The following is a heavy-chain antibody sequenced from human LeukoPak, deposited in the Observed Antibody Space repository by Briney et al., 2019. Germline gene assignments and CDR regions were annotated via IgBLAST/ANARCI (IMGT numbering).Heavy chain of an antibody. CDR1: GYRFTSNW. D-gene: IGHD4-17*01. J-gene: IGHJ4*02. Sequence: GESLKISCKGSGYRFTSNWIAWVRQMPGKGLEWMGIIYPGDSDTRYSPSFQGQVTISADKSISTAYLQWSSLRGSDTGMYYCAYGKYYFDYWGQGTLVTVSS. CDR2: IYPGDSDT. CDR3: AYGKYYFDY. V-gene: IGHV5-51*01.